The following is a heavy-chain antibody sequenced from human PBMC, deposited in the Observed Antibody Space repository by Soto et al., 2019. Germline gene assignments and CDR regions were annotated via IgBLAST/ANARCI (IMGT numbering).Heavy chain of an antibody. J-gene: IGHJ4*02. V-gene: IGHV1-69*06. CDR1: GGTFSSHG. CDR3: ASERSAQYFDF. D-gene: IGHD1-26*01. Sequence: QVQLVQSGTVVQRRGSSVKVSCQASGGTFSSHGMAWVRQAPGQGLEWMGGIIPTFGTPTYAPKFQGRVTITAGKSTNTAYMELSSLRSEDTGVYYCASERSAQYFDFWGQGTLITVSS. CDR2: IIPTFGTP.